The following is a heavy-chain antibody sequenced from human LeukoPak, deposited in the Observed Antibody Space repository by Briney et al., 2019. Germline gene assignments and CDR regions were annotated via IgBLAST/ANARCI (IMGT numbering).Heavy chain of an antibody. V-gene: IGHV3-30*02. CDR1: GFTFSSYG. CDR2: IWYDGSNK. D-gene: IGHD3-3*01. J-gene: IGHJ4*02. Sequence: GGSLRLSCAASGFTFSSYGMHWVRQAPGKGLEWVAFIWYDGSNKYYADSAKGRFTISRDNSKNTLYLQMNSLRAEDTAVYYCAKDLNRVTIFGVVTSTQYYFDYWGQGTLVTVSS. CDR3: AKDLNRVTIFGVVTSTQYYFDY.